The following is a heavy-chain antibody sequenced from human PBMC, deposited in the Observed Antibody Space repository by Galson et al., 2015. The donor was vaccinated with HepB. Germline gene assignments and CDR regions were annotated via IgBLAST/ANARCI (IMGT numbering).Heavy chain of an antibody. CDR3: ARIGYSGYDHLDY. Sequence: SLRLSCAASGFTFSSYSMNWVRQAPGKGLEWVSYISSSSSTIYYADSVKGRLTISRDNAKNSLYLQMNSLRAEDTAVYYCARIGYSGYDHLDYWGQGTLVTVSS. V-gene: IGHV3-48*04. CDR2: ISSSSSTI. J-gene: IGHJ4*02. CDR1: GFTFSSYS. D-gene: IGHD5-12*01.